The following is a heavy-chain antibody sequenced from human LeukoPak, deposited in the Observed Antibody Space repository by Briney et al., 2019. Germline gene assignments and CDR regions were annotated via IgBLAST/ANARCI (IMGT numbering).Heavy chain of an antibody. CDR1: GGSISSTNSY. CDR2: IYFSGST. V-gene: IGHV4-39*01. CDR3: ARWLAAAGTYCFDY. Sequence: PSETLSLTCTVSGGSISSTNSYWGWIRQPPGKGLEWIGSIYFSGSTYYNPSLKSRVTISVDASKNQFSLKLSSVTAADTAVYYCARWLAAAGTYCFDYWGQGTVVTVSS. J-gene: IGHJ4*02. D-gene: IGHD6-13*01.